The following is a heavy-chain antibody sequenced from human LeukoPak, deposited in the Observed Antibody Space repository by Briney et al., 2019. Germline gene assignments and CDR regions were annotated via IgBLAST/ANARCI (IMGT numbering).Heavy chain of an antibody. CDR3: ARHSIVGATRDY. V-gene: IGHV4-59*05. CDR1: GGSISSYY. Sequence: SETLSLTCTVSGGSISSYYWSWIRQPPGKGLEWIGSIYYSGSTYYNPSLKSRVTISVDTSKNQFSLKLSSVTAADTAVYYCARHSIVGATRDYWGQGTLVTVSS. CDR2: IYYSGST. J-gene: IGHJ4*02. D-gene: IGHD1-26*01.